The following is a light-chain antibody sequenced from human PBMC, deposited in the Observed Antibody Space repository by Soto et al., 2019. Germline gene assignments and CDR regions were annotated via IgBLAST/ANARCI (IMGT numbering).Light chain of an antibody. Sequence: QSALTQPASVSGSPGQSITISCTGTSSDVGSYNIVSWYQQHPGKAPKLMIYEVSKRPSGVSYRFSGSKSGNTASLTISGLQAEDEADYYCCSYAGSSTFYVFGTGTKVTVL. J-gene: IGLJ1*01. CDR2: EVS. CDR1: SSDVGSYNI. V-gene: IGLV2-23*02. CDR3: CSYAGSSTFYV.